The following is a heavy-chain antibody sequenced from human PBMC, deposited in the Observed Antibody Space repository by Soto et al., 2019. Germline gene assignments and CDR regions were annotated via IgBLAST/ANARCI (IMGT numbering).Heavy chain of an antibody. CDR2: IYWNDDK. D-gene: IGHD3-16*01. Sequence: QITLKESGPTLVNPTHTLKLTCTFSVFSLTTHGMGVGWVRQPPGKALEWLALIYWNDDKDYSPSLESRLTITKDDSKSQLTHTVPNINPIYTGTYFSAQSPAYDPESKGQTAGAFATWGHGTRVPVS. CDR3: AQSPAYDPESKGQTAGAFAT. CDR1: VFSLTTHGMG. V-gene: IGHV2-5*01. J-gene: IGHJ3*02.